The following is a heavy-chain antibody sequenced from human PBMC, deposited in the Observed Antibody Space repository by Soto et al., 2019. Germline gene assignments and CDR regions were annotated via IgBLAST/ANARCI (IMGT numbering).Heavy chain of an antibody. J-gene: IGHJ4*02. D-gene: IGHD3-22*01. V-gene: IGHV3-21*01. CDR1: GFTFSSYI. CDR3: ARVTYYYDSSGYYLDY. CDR2: ISSSSSYI. Sequence: GGSLRLSCAASGFTFSSYIMNWVRQAPGKGLEWVSSISSSSSYIYYADSVKGRFTISRDNAKNSLYLQMNSLRAEDTAVYYCARVTYYYDSSGYYLDYWGQGTLVTVSS.